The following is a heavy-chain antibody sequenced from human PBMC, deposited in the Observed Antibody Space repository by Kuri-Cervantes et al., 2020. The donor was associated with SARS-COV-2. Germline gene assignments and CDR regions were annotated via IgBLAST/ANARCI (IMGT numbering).Heavy chain of an antibody. CDR2: IRYDGSNK. Sequence: GESLKISCAASGFTFSDYYMSWVRQAPGKGLEWVAFIRYDGSNKYYADSVKGRFTIPRDNSKNPLYLQMNSLRAEDTAVYYCARDGAVAVYFDYWGQGTLVTVSS. CDR1: GFTFSDYY. CDR3: ARDGAVAVYFDY. D-gene: IGHD6-19*01. J-gene: IGHJ4*02. V-gene: IGHV3-30*02.